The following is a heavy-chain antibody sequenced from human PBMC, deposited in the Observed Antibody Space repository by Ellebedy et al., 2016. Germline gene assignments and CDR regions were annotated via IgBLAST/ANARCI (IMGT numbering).Heavy chain of an antibody. D-gene: IGHD1/OR15-1a*01. V-gene: IGHV1-18*04. CDR3: ARGHIPAGTVDR. CDR2: ISTYNGNT. Sequence: ASVKVSXXASGYMFNTYGITWVRQAPGQGLEWIGWISTYNGNTNYAQRLQGRLTMTTDASTGTAYMELRSLISDDTAVYYCARGHIPAGTVDRWGQGTLVSVSS. J-gene: IGHJ5*02. CDR1: GYMFNTYG.